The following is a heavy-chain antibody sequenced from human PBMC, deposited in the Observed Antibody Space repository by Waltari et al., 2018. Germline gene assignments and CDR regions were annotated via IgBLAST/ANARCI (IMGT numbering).Heavy chain of an antibody. D-gene: IGHD6-6*01. Sequence: EVQLVESGGGLVQPGRSLRLSCAASGFTFDDYAMHWVRQAPGKGLEWVSGISWNSGSIGYVDSVKGRFTISRDNAKNSLYLQMNSLRAEDTALYYCAKDISSSSSAFDYWGQGTLVTVSS. CDR2: ISWNSGSI. CDR1: GFTFDDYA. V-gene: IGHV3-9*01. CDR3: AKDISSSSSAFDY. J-gene: IGHJ4*02.